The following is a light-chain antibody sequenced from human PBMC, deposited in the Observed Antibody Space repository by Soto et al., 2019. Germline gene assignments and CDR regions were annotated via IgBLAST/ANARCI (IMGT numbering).Light chain of an antibody. CDR2: WAS. V-gene: IGKV4-1*01. Sequence: DIVMTQSPDSLAVSLGERATINCKSSQSVLYSSNNRNYLAWYQQKPGQPPKLLIYWASTRESGVPDRFSGSGSGTDFTLTISSLQAEDVAVYYCQQRSNWPRTFGQGTKVDIK. CDR3: QQRSNWPRT. J-gene: IGKJ1*01. CDR1: QSVLYSSNNRNY.